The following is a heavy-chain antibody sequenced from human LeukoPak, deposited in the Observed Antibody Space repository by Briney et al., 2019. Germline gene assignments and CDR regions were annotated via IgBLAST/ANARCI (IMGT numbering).Heavy chain of an antibody. Sequence: GGSLRLSCAASGFTFSSYSMNWVRQAPGKGLEWVSYISSSSSTIYYADSVKGRFTISRDNSKNTLYLQMNSLRAEDTAVYYCARDHLIYYYGSGPIDYWGQGTLVTISS. CDR2: ISSSSSTI. V-gene: IGHV3-48*01. D-gene: IGHD3-10*01. CDR1: GFTFSSYS. J-gene: IGHJ4*02. CDR3: ARDHLIYYYGSGPIDY.